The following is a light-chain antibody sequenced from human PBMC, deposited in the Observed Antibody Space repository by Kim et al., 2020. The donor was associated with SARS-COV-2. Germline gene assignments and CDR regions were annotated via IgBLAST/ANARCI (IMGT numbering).Light chain of an antibody. CDR1: QGISSY. CDR3: LQLNSYPFS. Sequence: GAVGDRVTITRRVSQGISSYLAWYQQKPGKAPKLLINAATTLQSGVPSRFSDSGSGTEFTLTISSLQPEDFATYYCLQLNSYPFSFCPGTKVDIK. J-gene: IGKJ3*01. CDR2: AAT. V-gene: IGKV1-9*01.